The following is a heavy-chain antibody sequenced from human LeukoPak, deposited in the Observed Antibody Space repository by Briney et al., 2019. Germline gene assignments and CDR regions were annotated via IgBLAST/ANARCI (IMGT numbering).Heavy chain of an antibody. Sequence: PGGSLRLSCAASGFTFDDYAMHWVRQAPGKGLEWVSGISWNSGSIGYADSVKGRFTISRDNAKNSLYLQMNSLRAEDTALYYCAKEGEQWLEHTFFDYWGQGTLVTVSS. CDR1: GFTFDDYA. CDR2: ISWNSGSI. J-gene: IGHJ4*02. D-gene: IGHD6-19*01. CDR3: AKEGEQWLEHTFFDY. V-gene: IGHV3-9*01.